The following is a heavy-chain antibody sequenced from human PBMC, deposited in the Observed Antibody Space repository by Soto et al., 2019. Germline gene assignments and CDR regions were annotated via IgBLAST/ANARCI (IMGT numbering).Heavy chain of an antibody. CDR1: GYSFMKYG. V-gene: IGHV1-18*01. D-gene: IGHD2-8*01. CDR3: ALEASVLIQAAQPSRFDS. Sequence: ASVKVSCKGFGYSFMKYGINWVRQAPVQGLEWVGWISPYSGYTHSAQKFHGRLTLTTDTAASTAYMELRILSSADTALYYCALEASVLIQAAQPSRFDSWGQGTLVTVSS. CDR2: ISPYSGYT. J-gene: IGHJ4*02.